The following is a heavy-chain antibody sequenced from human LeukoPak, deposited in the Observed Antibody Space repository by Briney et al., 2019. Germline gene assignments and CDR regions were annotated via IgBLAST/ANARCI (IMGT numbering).Heavy chain of an antibody. CDR2: INQDGSEK. D-gene: IGHD2-8*01. Sequence: SGGSLRLSYAASGFTFSTYWMTWVRQTPGKGLEWVANINQDGSEKYYVDSVEGRFTISRDNAKNSLYLQMNSLRAEDTAVYHCARVGVGASLDAFDIWGQGTMVTVSS. J-gene: IGHJ3*02. CDR3: ARVGVGASLDAFDI. V-gene: IGHV3-7*01. CDR1: GFTFSTYW.